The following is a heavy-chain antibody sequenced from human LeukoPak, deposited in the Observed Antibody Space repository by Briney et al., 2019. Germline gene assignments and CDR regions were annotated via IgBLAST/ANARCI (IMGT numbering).Heavy chain of an antibody. CDR1: GFTFSSYA. D-gene: IGHD3-3*01. J-gene: IGHJ4*02. Sequence: QPGGSLRLSCAASGFTFSSYAMSWVRQAPGKGLEWVSAISGSGGSTYYADSVKGRFTISRDNSKNTLYLQMNSLRAEDTAVYYCAKDSITIFGVVIIREGYFDYWGQGTLVTVSS. CDR2: ISGSGGST. CDR3: AKDSITIFGVVIIREGYFDY. V-gene: IGHV3-23*01.